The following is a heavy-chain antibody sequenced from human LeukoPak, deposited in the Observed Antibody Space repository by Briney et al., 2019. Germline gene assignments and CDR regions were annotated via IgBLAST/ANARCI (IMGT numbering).Heavy chain of an antibody. Sequence: ASVKVSCKASGYTFTGYYMHWVRQAPGQGLEWMGWIHPNSGGTNYAQNFQGRVTMTRDTSISTAYMELSRLKSDDTAVYYCACLEGSPFDIWGQGTIVTVSS. V-gene: IGHV1-2*02. CDR2: IHPNSGGT. CDR1: GYTFTGYY. CDR3: ACLEGSPFDI. J-gene: IGHJ3*02.